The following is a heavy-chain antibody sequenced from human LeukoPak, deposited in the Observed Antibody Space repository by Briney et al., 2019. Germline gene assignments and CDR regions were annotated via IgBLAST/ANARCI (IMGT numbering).Heavy chain of an antibody. V-gene: IGHV4-39*01. J-gene: IGHJ4*02. CDR3: VSPRGFSYGYFDY. Sequence: SETLSLTCTVSGGSISISNYYWGWIRLPPGKGPEWIGNIYYSGTTYYNPSLKSRVTISLDTSKTQFSLKLGSVSATDTAVYYCVSPRGFSYGYFDYWGQGTLVTVSS. D-gene: IGHD5-18*01. CDR1: GGSISISNYY. CDR2: IYYSGTT.